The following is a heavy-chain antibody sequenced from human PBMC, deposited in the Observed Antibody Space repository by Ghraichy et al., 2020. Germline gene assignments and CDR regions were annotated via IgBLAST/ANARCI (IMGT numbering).Heavy chain of an antibody. CDR3: ARGQLTLNWFDP. CDR2: TYYRSKWYN. Sequence: SETRSLTCAISGDSVSSNSAAWNWIRQSPSRGLEWLGRTYYRSKWYNDYAVSVKSRITINPDTSKNQFSLQLNSVTPEDTAVYYCARGQLTLNWFDPWGQGTLVTVSS. J-gene: IGHJ5*02. D-gene: IGHD3-9*01. V-gene: IGHV6-1*01. CDR1: GDSVSSNSAA.